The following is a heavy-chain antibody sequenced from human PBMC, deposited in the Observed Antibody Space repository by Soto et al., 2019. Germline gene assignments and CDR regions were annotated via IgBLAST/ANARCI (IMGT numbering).Heavy chain of an antibody. CDR1: GGSISSSSYY. Sequence: QLQLQESGPGLVKPSETLSLTCTVSGGSISSSSYYWGWIRQPPGKGLEWIGSIYYSGSTYYNPSLKSRVTISVDTSKNQFSLKLSSVTAADTAVYYCARHLQIAAAGFFDYWGQGTLVTVSS. CDR2: IYYSGST. CDR3: ARHLQIAAAGFFDY. D-gene: IGHD6-13*01. J-gene: IGHJ4*02. V-gene: IGHV4-39*01.